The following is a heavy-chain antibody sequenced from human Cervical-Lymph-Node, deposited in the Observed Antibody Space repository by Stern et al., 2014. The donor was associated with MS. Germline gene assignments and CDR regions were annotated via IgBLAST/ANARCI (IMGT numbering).Heavy chain of an antibody. D-gene: IGHD1-7*01. CDR3: ARGNWNYGGMGY. V-gene: IGHV3-33*01. Sequence: QVQLVESGGGVVQPGSSLRLSCAASGFTLSNYGMHWVRQAPGKGLEWLAVILYDGNKKYYADSVKGRFTISRDNSKNTLFLQMSSLTDEDTALYYCARGNWNYGGMGYWGQGTLVTVSS. CDR2: ILYDGNKK. J-gene: IGHJ4*02. CDR1: GFTLSNYG.